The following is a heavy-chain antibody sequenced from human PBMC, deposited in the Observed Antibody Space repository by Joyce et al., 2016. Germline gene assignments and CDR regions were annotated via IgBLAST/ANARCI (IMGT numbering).Heavy chain of an antibody. CDR1: GYIFTGYF. V-gene: IGHV1-2*02. D-gene: IGHD1-14*01. CDR3: ARDHSPEFDC. CDR2: INPHTGAT. Sequence: QVQLVQSGAEVRKPGASVKVSCKASGYIFTGYFMHWVRQPPGQGLEWMGWINPHTGATTYSPKFRGRFTMTRDTSISTAYMELSRLRSDDTAIYYCARDHSPEFDCWGHGTLVTVSS. J-gene: IGHJ4*01.